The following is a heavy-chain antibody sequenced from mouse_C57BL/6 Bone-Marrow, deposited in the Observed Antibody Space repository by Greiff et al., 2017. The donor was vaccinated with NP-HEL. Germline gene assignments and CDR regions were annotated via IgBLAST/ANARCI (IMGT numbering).Heavy chain of an antibody. CDR3: ARRPITTVVANWYFDV. D-gene: IGHD1-1*01. CDR1: GFTFSSYG. V-gene: IGHV5-6*02. J-gene: IGHJ1*03. CDR2: ISSGGSYT. Sequence: EVKLVESGGDLVKPGGSLKLSCAASGFTFSSYGMSWVRQTPDKRLEWVATISSGGSYTYYPDSVKGRFTISRDNAKNTLYLQMSSLKSEDTAMYYCARRPITTVVANWYFDVRGTGTTVTVSS.